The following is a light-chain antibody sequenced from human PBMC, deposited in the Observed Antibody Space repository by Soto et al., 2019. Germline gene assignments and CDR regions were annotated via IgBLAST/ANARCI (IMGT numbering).Light chain of an antibody. CDR3: QHYGNSPYT. Sequence: DIQMTQSPSSLSASVGDRVTITCRASQSISSYLNWYQQKPGKAPKLLIYAASSLQSGVPSRFSGSGSGTEFTLTISRLESEDSAVYYCQHYGNSPYTFGRGTKLEI. V-gene: IGKV1-39*01. CDR2: AAS. J-gene: IGKJ2*01. CDR1: QSISSY.